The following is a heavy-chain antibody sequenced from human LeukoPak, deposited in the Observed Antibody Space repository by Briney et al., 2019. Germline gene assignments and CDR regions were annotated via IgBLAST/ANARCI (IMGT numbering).Heavy chain of an antibody. CDR3: ARQGVGATGYYYYYMDV. Sequence: SETLSLTCAVYGGSFSGYYWSWIRQPPGKGLEWIGEINHSGSTNYNPSLKSRVTISVDTSKNQFSLKLSSVTAADTAVYYCARQGVGATGYYYYYMDVWGKGTTVTISS. J-gene: IGHJ6*03. D-gene: IGHD1-26*01. CDR2: INHSGST. V-gene: IGHV4-34*01. CDR1: GGSFSGYY.